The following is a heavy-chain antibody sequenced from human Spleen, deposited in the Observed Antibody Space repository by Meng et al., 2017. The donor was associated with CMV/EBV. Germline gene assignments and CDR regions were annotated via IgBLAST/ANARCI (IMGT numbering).Heavy chain of an antibody. CDR3: ARAVGLGGDIDY. J-gene: IGHJ4*02. V-gene: IGHV1-2*02. D-gene: IGHD2-21*01. Sequence: ASVKVSCKASGYTFNSHPINWVRQAPGQGLEWMGWINPNSGGTNYAQKFQGRVTMTRDTSISTAYMELSRLRSDDTAVYYCARAVGLGGDIDYWGQGTLVTVSS. CDR1: GYTFNSHP. CDR2: INPNSGGT.